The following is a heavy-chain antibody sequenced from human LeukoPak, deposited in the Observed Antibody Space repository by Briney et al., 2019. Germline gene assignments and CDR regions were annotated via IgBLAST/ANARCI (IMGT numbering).Heavy chain of an antibody. V-gene: IGHV1-2*02. CDR1: GYTFTGYY. CDR2: INPNSGGT. Sequence: ASVKVSCKASGYTFTGYYMHWVRQAPGQGLEWMGWINPNSGGTNYAQKFQGRVTMTRDTSISTAYTELSRLRSDDTAVYYCAREVAAAGTGHDAFDIWGQGTMVTVSS. D-gene: IGHD6-13*01. CDR3: AREVAAAGTGHDAFDI. J-gene: IGHJ3*02.